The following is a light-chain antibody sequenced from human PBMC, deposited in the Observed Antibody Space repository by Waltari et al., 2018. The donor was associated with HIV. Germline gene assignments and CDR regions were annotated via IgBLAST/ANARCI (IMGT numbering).Light chain of an antibody. J-gene: IGLJ3*02. Sequence: QSVLTQPPSVSGAPGQRVTISCTGRSSNIGAGYDLHWYQQLPGTAPKLLIYGNSNRPSGVPDRFSGSKSGTSASLAITGLQAEDEADYYCQSYDSSLSGGVFGGGTKLTVL. CDR3: QSYDSSLSGGV. CDR2: GNS. CDR1: SSNIGAGYD. V-gene: IGLV1-40*01.